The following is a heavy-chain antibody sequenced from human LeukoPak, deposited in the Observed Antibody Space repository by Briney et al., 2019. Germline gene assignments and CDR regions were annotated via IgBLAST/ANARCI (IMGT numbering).Heavy chain of an antibody. D-gene: IGHD2-2*01. J-gene: IGHJ5*01. Sequence: GGSLRLSCAASGFTFNNYAMSWVRQAPGKGVEWVSAISASGGTTYYAAPVKGRFTISRDNSENTLFLQMNSLRAEDTAVYYCAKEPREYCSSTSCPNWFDSWGQGTLVTVSS. CDR3: AKEPREYCSSTSCPNWFDS. CDR2: ISASGGTT. V-gene: IGHV3-23*01. CDR1: GFTFNNYA.